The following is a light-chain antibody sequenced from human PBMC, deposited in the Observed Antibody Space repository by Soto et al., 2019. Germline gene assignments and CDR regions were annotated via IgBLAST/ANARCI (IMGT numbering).Light chain of an antibody. Sequence: QSALTQPASVSGSPGQSITISCTGTTSDVGPYNYVSWYQQHPGKAPKVMIYEVSNRPSGVSNRFSGSKSGNTASLTISGLQAEDEADYYCSSYTSSTDYVFGTGTKLTVL. J-gene: IGLJ1*01. CDR1: TSDVGPYNY. CDR3: SSYTSSTDYV. CDR2: EVS. V-gene: IGLV2-14*01.